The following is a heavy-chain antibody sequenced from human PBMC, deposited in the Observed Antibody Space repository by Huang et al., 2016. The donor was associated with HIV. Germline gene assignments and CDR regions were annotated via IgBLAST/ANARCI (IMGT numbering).Heavy chain of an antibody. CDR2: IINYGGNT. J-gene: IGHJ6*03. CDR3: ARYSSGPGYYMDV. Sequence: QVHLVQSGGEVKKPGASVKVSCKASGYTLTSDHVRWVRQAPGQGLEWRGWIINYGGNTYYAQRFQGRVTMTRDTSTSTAYMELRSLRSDDTAVYFCARYSSGPGYYMDVWGKGTTVTVSS. V-gene: IGHV1-18*01. D-gene: IGHD2-15*01. CDR1: GYTLTSDH.